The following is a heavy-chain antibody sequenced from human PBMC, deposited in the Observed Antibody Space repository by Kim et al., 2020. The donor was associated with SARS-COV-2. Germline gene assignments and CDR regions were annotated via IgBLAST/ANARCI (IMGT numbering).Heavy chain of an antibody. V-gene: IGHV3-21*05. Sequence: GGSLRLSCTASGFPFRDFAMNWVRQAPGKGLEWVSHINAETNLIYYANSVKGRFTISRDNAEDSLSLQMNSLRAEDTAVYYCVRDRDWAFDYWGQGTLVTVSS. CDR1: GFPFRDFA. D-gene: IGHD3-9*01. J-gene: IGHJ4*02. CDR3: VRDRDWAFDY. CDR2: INAETNLI.